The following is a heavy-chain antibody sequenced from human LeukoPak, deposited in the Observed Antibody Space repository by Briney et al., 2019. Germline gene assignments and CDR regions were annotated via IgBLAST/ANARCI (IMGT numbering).Heavy chain of an antibody. CDR3: ARGRAFQYYDSPFDP. J-gene: IGHJ5*02. V-gene: IGHV1-69*04. CDR2: IIPILNIA. CDR1: GYTFTSYA. Sequence: GASVKVSCKASGYTFTSYAISWVRQAPGQGLEWMGRIIPILNIANYAQKFQGRVTIAADKSTSTAYMELSSLRSEDTAVYYCARGRAFQYYDSPFDPWGQGTLVTVSS. D-gene: IGHD3-22*01.